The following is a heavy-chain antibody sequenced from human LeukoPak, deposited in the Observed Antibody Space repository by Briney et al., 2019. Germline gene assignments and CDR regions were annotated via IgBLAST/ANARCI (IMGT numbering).Heavy chain of an antibody. D-gene: IGHD3-22*01. Sequence: GGSLRLSCAASGFTFEDYTMHWVRQAPGKGLEWVSLISWDGGSTYYADSVKGRFTISRDNSKNSLYLQMNSLRTEDTALYYCAKDIRPFRGYYDSSGYYMGYYGMDVWGQGTTVTVSS. V-gene: IGHV3-43*01. J-gene: IGHJ6*02. CDR3: AKDIRPFRGYYDSSGYYMGYYGMDV. CDR2: ISWDGGST. CDR1: GFTFEDYT.